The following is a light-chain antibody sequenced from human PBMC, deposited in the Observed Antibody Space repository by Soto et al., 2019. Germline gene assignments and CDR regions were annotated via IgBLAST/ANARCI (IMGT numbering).Light chain of an antibody. Sequence: DIQMTQSPSSLSASVGDTVTITCQASRDISVYLNWYHQKPGKAPKLLVFDASNLQTGVPSRFSGSGSGTHFTFTTSSLQTEDVATYYCQQYDNLPPYTFGQGTRLEI. CDR2: DAS. J-gene: IGKJ2*01. CDR3: QQYDNLPPYT. V-gene: IGKV1-33*01. CDR1: RDISVY.